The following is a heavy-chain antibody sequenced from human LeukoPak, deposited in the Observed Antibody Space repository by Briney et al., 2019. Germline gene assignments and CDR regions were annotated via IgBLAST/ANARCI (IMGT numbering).Heavy chain of an antibody. Sequence: SETLSLTCTVSGGSISSGGYYWSWIRQHPGKGLEWIGYIYYSGSTYYNPSLKSRVTISVDTSKNQFSLKLSSVTAADTAVYYCARDSSGYYYFDYWGQGTLVTVS. D-gene: IGHD3-22*01. J-gene: IGHJ4*02. V-gene: IGHV4-31*03. CDR3: ARDSSGYYYFDY. CDR1: GGSISSGGYY. CDR2: IYYSGST.